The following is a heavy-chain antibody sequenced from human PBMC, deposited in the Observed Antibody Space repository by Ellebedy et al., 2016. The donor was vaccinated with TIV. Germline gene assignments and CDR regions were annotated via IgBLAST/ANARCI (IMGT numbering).Heavy chain of an antibody. D-gene: IGHD3-3*02. CDR2: ISYDGSNK. CDR3: ARDLDGICDY. V-gene: IGHV3-30-3*01. CDR1: GFTFSSYA. J-gene: IGHJ4*02. Sequence: GGSLRLXCAASGFTFSSYAMHWVRQAPGKGLEWVAVISYDGSNKYYADSVKGRFTISRDNSKNTLYLQMNSLRAEDTAVYYCARDLDGICDYWGQGTLVTVSS.